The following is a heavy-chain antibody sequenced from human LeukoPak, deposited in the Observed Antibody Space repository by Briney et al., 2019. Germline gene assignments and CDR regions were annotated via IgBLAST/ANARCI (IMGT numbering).Heavy chain of an antibody. J-gene: IGHJ4*02. Sequence: ASVIVSCKTSGYNFNDFDINWVRQATGQGLEWMGWMTPGSGHTGYARKFQGRVSMTRDTSISTAYMELSSLKSEDTALYYCTTGRTYDDSTPYDYWGQGTWVTVSS. CDR3: TTGRTYDDSTPYDY. CDR2: MTPGSGHT. V-gene: IGHV1-8*01. CDR1: GYNFNDFD. D-gene: IGHD4-4*01.